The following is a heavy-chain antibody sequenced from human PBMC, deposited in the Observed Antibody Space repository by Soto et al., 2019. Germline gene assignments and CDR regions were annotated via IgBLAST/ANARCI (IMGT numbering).Heavy chain of an antibody. CDR2: MKQDGSEE. D-gene: IGHD6-6*01. Sequence: GESLKISCTASGFTFSSYWMSWVRQAPGKGPEWVANMKQDGSEEHYVDSVKGRFTISRDNANNSLYLKMNSLRAEDTAVYSCVRGGRVGSSSYTFFDYWGQGTLVTVSS. V-gene: IGHV3-7*01. J-gene: IGHJ4*02. CDR1: GFTFSSYW. CDR3: VRGGRVGSSSYTFFDY.